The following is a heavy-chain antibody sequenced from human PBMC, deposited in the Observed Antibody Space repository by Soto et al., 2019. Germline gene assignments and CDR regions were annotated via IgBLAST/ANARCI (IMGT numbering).Heavy chain of an antibody. CDR2: ISSTGSII. D-gene: IGHD1-1*01. V-gene: IGHV3-11*01. CDR1: GFSFTGYY. Sequence: QVQLVESGGGLAKPGGSLRLSCAASGFSFTGYYMTWIRQSPRKGLEWVSFISSTGSIIYYADSVKGRFTISRDNADKSLYLQMSSLRAEDTAVYYCAIGNYFAFDIWGQGTMVTVSS. CDR3: AIGNYFAFDI. J-gene: IGHJ3*02.